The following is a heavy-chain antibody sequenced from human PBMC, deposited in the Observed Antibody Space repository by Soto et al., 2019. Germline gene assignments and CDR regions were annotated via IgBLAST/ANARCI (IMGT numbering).Heavy chain of an antibody. V-gene: IGHV1-8*02. Sequence: SVKVSCKASGYDFTAYDINWVRQASGQGLEWMGWMNPTNGATGTARRFQGRVSMTRNTDTGTAYLELTSLRSDDTAVYFCGRGPSPRAPAGGTPYYYAMDVWGQGTTVTVSS. CDR3: GRGPSPRAPAGGTPYYYAMDV. CDR2: MNPTNGAT. J-gene: IGHJ6*02. D-gene: IGHD2-2*01. CDR1: GYDFTAYD.